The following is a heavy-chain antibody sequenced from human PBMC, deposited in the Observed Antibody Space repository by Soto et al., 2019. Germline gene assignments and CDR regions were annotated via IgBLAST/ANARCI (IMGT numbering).Heavy chain of an antibody. J-gene: IGHJ6*02. CDR2: LSYDGTYK. CDR1: GFTFSIFG. Sequence: QEHLVQSGGGVVQPGGSLRLSCDASGFTFSIFGMHWVRQAPGKGLEWVAVLSYDGTYKYYADSVKGRFTISRDNSKNMLFLQMNSLRPDDTAVYYCAKDQAQYGSGHFYGMDVWGQGTAVTVSS. V-gene: IGHV3-30*18. CDR3: AKDQAQYGSGHFYGMDV. D-gene: IGHD3-10*01.